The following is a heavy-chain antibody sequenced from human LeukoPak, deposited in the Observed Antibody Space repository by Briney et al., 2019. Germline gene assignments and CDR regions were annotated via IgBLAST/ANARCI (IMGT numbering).Heavy chain of an antibody. CDR2: IIPIFGTA. Sequence: GASVKVSCKASGGTFSSYAISWVRQAPGQGLEWMGGIIPIFGTANYAQKFQGRVTITADESTSTAYMELSSLRSEDTAVYYCARGWNTYYYDSSGYYYDAFDIWGQGTMVTVSS. J-gene: IGHJ3*02. D-gene: IGHD3-22*01. V-gene: IGHV1-69*13. CDR1: GGTFSSYA. CDR3: ARGWNTYYYDSSGYYYDAFDI.